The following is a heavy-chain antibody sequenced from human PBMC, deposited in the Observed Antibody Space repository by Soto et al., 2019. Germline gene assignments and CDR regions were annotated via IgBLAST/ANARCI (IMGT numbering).Heavy chain of an antibody. CDR2: IYPGDSDI. J-gene: IGHJ6*02. V-gene: IGHV5-51*01. D-gene: IGHD6-19*01. CDR3: ARQPSNGQWYV. CDR1: GYIFTSYW. Sequence: VESLKISCKGSGYIFTSYWICCGLQMPVKGLEWMAIIYPGDSDIRYNPSFQGQVTISADKSISTAYLQWSSLKASDTAMYYCARQPSNGQWYVWGQGTAVTVSS.